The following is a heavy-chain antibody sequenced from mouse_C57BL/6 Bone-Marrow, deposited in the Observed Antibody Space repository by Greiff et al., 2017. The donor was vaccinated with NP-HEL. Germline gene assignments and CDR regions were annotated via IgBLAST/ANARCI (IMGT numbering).Heavy chain of an antibody. CDR1: GYTFTSYG. Sequence: SGAELARPGASVKLSCKASGYTFTSYGISWVKQRTGQGLEWIGEIYPRSGNTYYNEKFKGKATLTADKSSSTAYMELRSLTSEDSAVYFCARLGNYGYYFDYWGQGTTLTVSS. CDR2: IYPRSGNT. CDR3: ARLGNYGYYFDY. D-gene: IGHD1-1*02. J-gene: IGHJ2*01. V-gene: IGHV1-81*01.